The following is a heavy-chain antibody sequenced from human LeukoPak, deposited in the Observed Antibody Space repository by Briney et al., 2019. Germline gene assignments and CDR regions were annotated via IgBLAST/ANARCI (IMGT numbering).Heavy chain of an antibody. CDR1: GYTFTSYY. V-gene: IGHV1-46*01. D-gene: IGHD6-13*01. CDR2: INPSGGST. Sequence: ASVKVSCKASGYTFTSYYMHWVRQAPGQGLEWMGTINPSGGSTTYAQKFQGRVTVTRDTSASTVYTELSSLRSEDTAVYYCARDQQLVWYSYYYGMDVWGRGTTVTVSS. J-gene: IGHJ6*02. CDR3: ARDQQLVWYSYYYGMDV.